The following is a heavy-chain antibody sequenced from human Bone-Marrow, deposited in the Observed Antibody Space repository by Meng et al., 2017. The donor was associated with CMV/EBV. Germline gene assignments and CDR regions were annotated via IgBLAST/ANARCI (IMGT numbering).Heavy chain of an antibody. D-gene: IGHD1-26*01. CDR3: AKDGSRDYYGMDF. CDR1: GFTFSSYG. CDR2: IWYDGSNK. V-gene: IGHV3-33*06. J-gene: IGHJ6*02. Sequence: GESLKISCAASGFTFSSYGMHWVRQAPGKGLEWVAVIWYDGSNKYYADSVKGRFTISRDNSKNTLYLQMNSLRAGDTAVYYCAKDGSRDYYGMDFWGQGTTVTVPS.